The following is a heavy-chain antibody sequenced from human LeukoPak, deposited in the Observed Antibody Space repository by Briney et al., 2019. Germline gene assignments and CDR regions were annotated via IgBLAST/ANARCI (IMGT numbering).Heavy chain of an antibody. CDR2: INHSGST. D-gene: IGHD6-19*01. CDR1: GESFSGYY. CDR3: ARGVAGTSYYFDY. J-gene: IGHJ4*02. Sequence: SETLSLTCAVYGESFSGYYWSWIRQPPGKGLEWIGEINHSGSTNYNPSLKSRVTISVDTSKNQFSLKLSSVTAADTAVYYCARGVAGTSYYFDYWGQGTLVTVSS. V-gene: IGHV4-34*01.